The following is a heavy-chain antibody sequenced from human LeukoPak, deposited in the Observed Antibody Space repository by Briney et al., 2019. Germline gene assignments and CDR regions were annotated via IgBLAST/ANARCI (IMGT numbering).Heavy chain of an antibody. Sequence: SETLSLTCTVSGGSISSSSYYWGWIRQPPGKGLEWIGSIYYSGSTYYNPSLKSRVTISVDTSKNQFSLKLSSVTAADTAIYYCARGTQNYGTIGVFDYWGQGTLVTVSS. V-gene: IGHV4-39*07. CDR3: ARGTQNYGTIGVFDY. J-gene: IGHJ4*02. CDR2: IYYSGST. D-gene: IGHD3-10*01. CDR1: GGSISSSSYY.